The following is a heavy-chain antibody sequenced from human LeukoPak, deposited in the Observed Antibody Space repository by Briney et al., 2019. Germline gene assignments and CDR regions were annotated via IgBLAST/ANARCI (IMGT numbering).Heavy chain of an antibody. J-gene: IGHJ5*02. CDR2: IYSGGST. Sequence: GGSLRLSCAASGFTVSSNYMSWVRQAPGKGLEWVSVIYSGGSTFYADSVKGRFTISRDNSKNTLYLQMSSLRAEDTAVYYCARGTSWPQSFDPWGQGTLVSVSS. V-gene: IGHV3-53*01. D-gene: IGHD3-10*01. CDR3: ARGTSWPQSFDP. CDR1: GFTVSSNY.